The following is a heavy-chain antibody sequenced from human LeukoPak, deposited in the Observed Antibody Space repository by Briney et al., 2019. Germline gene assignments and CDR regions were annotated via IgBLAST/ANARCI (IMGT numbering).Heavy chain of an antibody. J-gene: IGHJ4*02. V-gene: IGHV3-21*01. Sequence: GGSLRLSCAASGFTFSSYTMNWVRQAPGKGLEWVSSITSGGVNTYYATSVKGRFTISRDNSKNTLYLQMNSLRAEDTAVYYCAKGYSYGSDYWGQGTLVTVSS. CDR3: AKGYSYGSDY. D-gene: IGHD5-18*01. CDR1: GFTFSSYT. CDR2: ITSGGVNT.